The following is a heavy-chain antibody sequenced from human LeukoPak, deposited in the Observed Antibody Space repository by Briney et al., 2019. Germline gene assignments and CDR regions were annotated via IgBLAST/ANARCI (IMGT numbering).Heavy chain of an antibody. J-gene: IGHJ4*02. CDR2: ITSKPSSYTT. CDR1: GCDFSGFY. CDR3: TRYCYDGSGSYYLSDY. D-gene: IGHD3-22*01. Sequence: GGSLRLSCAASGCDFSGFYMHWVRLASGRGLEWVGLITSKPSSYTTVYAASVKGRFTISRDDSKNTAYPQMNSLKTEDTAVYYCTRYCYDGSGSYYLSDYWGQGTLVTVSS. V-gene: IGHV3-73*01.